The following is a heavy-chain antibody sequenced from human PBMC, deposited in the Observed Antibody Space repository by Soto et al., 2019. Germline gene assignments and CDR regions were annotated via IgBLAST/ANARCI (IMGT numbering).Heavy chain of an antibody. D-gene: IGHD2-2*03. V-gene: IGHV4-34*01. CDR3: ARGRSGMDIVVVPAAYGMDV. CDR2: INHSGST. CDR1: GGSFSGYY. J-gene: IGHJ6*02. Sequence: QVQLQQWGAGLLKPSETLSLTCAVYGGSFSGYYWSWIRQPPGKGLEWIGEINHSGSTNYNPSLKSRVTISVDTSKTQFSLKLSSLTAADTAVYYCARGRSGMDIVVVPAAYGMDVWGQGTTVTVSS.